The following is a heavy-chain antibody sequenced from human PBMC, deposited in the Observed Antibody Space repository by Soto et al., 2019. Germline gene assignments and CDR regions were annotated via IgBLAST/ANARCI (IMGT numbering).Heavy chain of an antibody. CDR3: ARETTVTTRGGYYFDY. CDR1: GGSISSGGYS. J-gene: IGHJ4*02. V-gene: IGHV4-30-2*01. CDR2: IYHSGST. D-gene: IGHD4-17*01. Sequence: LSLTCAVSGGSISSGGYSWSWIRQPPGKGLEWIGYIYHSGSTYYNPSLKSRVTISVDRSKNQFSLKLSSVTAADTAVYYCARETTVTTRGGYYFDYWGQGTLVTVSS.